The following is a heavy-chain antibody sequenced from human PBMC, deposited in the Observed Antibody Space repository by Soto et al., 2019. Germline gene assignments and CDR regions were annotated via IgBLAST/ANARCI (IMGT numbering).Heavy chain of an antibody. V-gene: IGHV3-9*01. D-gene: IGHD6-19*01. CDR3: AKDITSIAVAGQRYGVGYGMYV. Sequence: EVQLVESGGGLVQPGRSLRLSCAASGFTFDDYAMHWVRQAPGKGLEWVSVISWNSGSIGYADSVKGRFTIYRDNAKNSLYLQMNSLRSEHTSLSYCAKDITSIAVAGQRYGVGYGMYVWVKGTTFTFSA. CDR1: GFTFDDYA. J-gene: IGHJ6*04. CDR2: ISWNSGSI.